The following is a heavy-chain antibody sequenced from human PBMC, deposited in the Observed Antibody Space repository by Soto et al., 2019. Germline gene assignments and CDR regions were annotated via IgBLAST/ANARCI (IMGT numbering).Heavy chain of an antibody. V-gene: IGHV3-30-3*01. J-gene: IGHJ6*02. CDR3: ARDSGCSSTSCYRGTYYYYGMDV. D-gene: IGHD2-2*02. CDR2: ISYDGSNK. CDR1: GFTFSSYA. Sequence: QVQLVESGGGVLQPGRSLRLSCAASGFTFSSYAMHWVRQAPGKGLEWVAVISYDGSNKYYADSVKGRFTISRDNSKNTLYLQMNSLRAEDTAVYYCARDSGCSSTSCYRGTYYYYGMDVWGQGTTVTVSS.